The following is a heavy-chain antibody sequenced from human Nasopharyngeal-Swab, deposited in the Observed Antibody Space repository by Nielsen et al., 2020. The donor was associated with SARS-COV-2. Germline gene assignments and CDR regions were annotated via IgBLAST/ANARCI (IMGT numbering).Heavy chain of an antibody. CDR2: IGAYNGNT. Sequence: ASVNVSCKASGYIFTSYDISWVRQARGQGLEWMGWIGAYNGNTNYAQKFQDRLTMTTDTSTSTVYMEMRSLRSDDTAVYYCARHGVAEDYWGQGTLVTVSS. V-gene: IGHV1-18*01. J-gene: IGHJ4*02. CDR1: GYIFTSYD. CDR3: ARHGVAEDY. D-gene: IGHD3-3*01.